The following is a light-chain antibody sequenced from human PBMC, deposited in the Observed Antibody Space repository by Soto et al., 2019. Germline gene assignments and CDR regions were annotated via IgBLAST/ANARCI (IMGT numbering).Light chain of an antibody. CDR3: QQREHWPPIT. V-gene: IGKV3-11*01. CDR1: QSVNRY. Sequence: DIVMTQFPVTLSVSPGERATLSCRASQSVNRYLAWYQQKPGQAPRLLIYDTSNRATGIPARFSGSGSGTDFTLTISSLEPEDFAVYYCQQREHWPPITFGQGTRLEIK. J-gene: IGKJ5*01. CDR2: DTS.